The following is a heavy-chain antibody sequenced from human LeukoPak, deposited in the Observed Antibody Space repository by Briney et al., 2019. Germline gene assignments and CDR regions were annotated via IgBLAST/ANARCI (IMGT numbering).Heavy chain of an antibody. CDR2: MNPNSGNT. CDR1: GYTFTSYD. V-gene: IGHV1-8*01. J-gene: IGHJ3*02. Sequence: ASVKVSCKASGYTFTSYDINWVRQATGQGLEWMGWMNPNSGNTGYAQKFQGRVTMTEDTSIDTAYMELSSLRSDDTAVYYCTTYVPYYDSSGYYIHAFYIWGQGTMVTVSS. D-gene: IGHD3-22*01. CDR3: TTYVPYYDSSGYYIHAFYI.